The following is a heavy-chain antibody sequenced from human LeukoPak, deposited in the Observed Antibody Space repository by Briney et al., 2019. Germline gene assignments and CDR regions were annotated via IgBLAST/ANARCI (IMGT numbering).Heavy chain of an antibody. Sequence: SVKVSCKASGYTFTSYGISWVRQAPGQGLEWMGGIIPIFGTANYAQKFQGRVTITADESTSTAYMELSSLRSEDTAAYYCARGTPSGYSSGWYYYFDYWGQGTLVTVSS. J-gene: IGHJ4*02. V-gene: IGHV1-69*13. D-gene: IGHD6-19*01. CDR3: ARGTPSGYSSGWYYYFDY. CDR2: IIPIFGTA. CDR1: GYTFTSYG.